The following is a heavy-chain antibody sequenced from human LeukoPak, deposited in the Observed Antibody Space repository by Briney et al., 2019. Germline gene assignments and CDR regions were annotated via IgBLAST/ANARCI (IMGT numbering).Heavy chain of an antibody. V-gene: IGHV1-69*05. J-gene: IGHJ4*02. Sequence: GSSVKVSCKASGGTFSSYAISWVRQAPGQGLEWMGRIIPIFGTANYAQKFQSRVTITTDESTSTAYMELSSLRSEDTAVYYCARARDGYNSWNFDYWGQGTLVTVSS. D-gene: IGHD5-24*01. CDR3: ARARDGYNSWNFDY. CDR2: IIPIFGTA. CDR1: GGTFSSYA.